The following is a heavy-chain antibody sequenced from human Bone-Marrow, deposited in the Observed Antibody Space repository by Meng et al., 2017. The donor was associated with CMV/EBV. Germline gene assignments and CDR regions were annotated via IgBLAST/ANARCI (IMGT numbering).Heavy chain of an antibody. J-gene: IGHJ4*02. CDR1: GFTFSSYA. CDR2: ISGSGGST. V-gene: IGHV3-23*01. D-gene: IGHD1-26*01. Sequence: GESLKISCAASGFTFSSYAMSWVRQAPGKGLEWVSAISGSGGSTYYADSVKGRFTISRDNSKNTLYLPMNSLRAEDTAVYYCAKGELLYYFDYWGQGTLVTVSS. CDR3: AKGELLYYFDY.